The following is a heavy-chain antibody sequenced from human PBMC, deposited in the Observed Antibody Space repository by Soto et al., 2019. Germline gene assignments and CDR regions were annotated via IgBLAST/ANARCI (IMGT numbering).Heavy chain of an antibody. D-gene: IGHD3-3*01. Sequence: GGSLRLSCAASGFTFSSYAMHWVRQAPGKGLEWVAVISYDGSNKYYADSVKGRFTISRDNSKNTLYLQMNSLRAEDTAVYYCARDYGRFLEWSNYYYYGMDVWGQGTTVTVSS. CDR3: ARDYGRFLEWSNYYYYGMDV. V-gene: IGHV3-30-3*01. CDR1: GFTFSSYA. J-gene: IGHJ6*02. CDR2: ISYDGSNK.